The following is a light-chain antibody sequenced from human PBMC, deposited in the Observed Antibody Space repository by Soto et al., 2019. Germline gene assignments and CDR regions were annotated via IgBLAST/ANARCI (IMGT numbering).Light chain of an antibody. CDR2: DVT. J-gene: IGLJ1*01. V-gene: IGLV2-11*01. CDR1: NSDIGGYNF. Sequence: QSVLTQPRSVSGSPGQSVTISCAGTNSDIGGYNFVSWYLQRPGTAPKLMIYDVTKRPSGVPDRFSGSKSGNTASLTISGLQTEDEADYYCNSYVAGSNVFGTGTKVTVL. CDR3: NSYVAGSNV.